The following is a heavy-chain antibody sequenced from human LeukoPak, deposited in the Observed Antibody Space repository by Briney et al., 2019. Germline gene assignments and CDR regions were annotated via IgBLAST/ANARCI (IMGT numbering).Heavy chain of an antibody. J-gene: IGHJ3*02. Sequence: GGSLRLSCAASGFTFSSSWMSWVRKAPGKGLKWVANIKQDGSEKYYVDSVKGRFTISRDNAKNSLYLQMNSLRAEDTAVYYCARELGYCSSTSCLDAFDIWGQGTMVTVSS. D-gene: IGHD2-2*01. CDR2: IKQDGSEK. V-gene: IGHV3-7*01. CDR1: GFTFSSSW. CDR3: ARELGYCSSTSCLDAFDI.